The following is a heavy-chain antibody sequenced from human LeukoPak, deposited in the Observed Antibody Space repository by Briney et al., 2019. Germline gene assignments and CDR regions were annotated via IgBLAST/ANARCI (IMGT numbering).Heavy chain of an antibody. Sequence: GGSLRLSCAASGFTFSKYDMYWIRQAPGKGLECVSVISRDGTTYYADSVEGRFTISRDNSQNTLSLQMNSLKAEDTAVYYCSKKGQNDDYGKPDWGQGTLVTVSS. D-gene: IGHD4-17*01. CDR1: GFTFSKYD. CDR2: ISRDGTT. J-gene: IGHJ4*02. V-gene: IGHV3-23*01. CDR3: SKKGQNDDYGKPD.